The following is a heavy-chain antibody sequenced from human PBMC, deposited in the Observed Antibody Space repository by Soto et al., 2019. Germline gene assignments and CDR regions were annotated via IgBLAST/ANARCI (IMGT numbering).Heavy chain of an antibody. CDR1: GGSISTSPYF. CDR3: ARQGYCSGGSCRRFRAFDI. Sequence: SETLSLTCTVSGGSISTSPYFWGWIRQPPGKGLEWIGSMFYRGTTYYSPSLKSRVTISVDTSKNQFSLKLRSVTAADTAVYYCARQGYCSGGSCRRFRAFDIWGQGTMVTVSS. CDR2: MFYRGTT. D-gene: IGHD2-15*01. V-gene: IGHV4-39*01. J-gene: IGHJ3*02.